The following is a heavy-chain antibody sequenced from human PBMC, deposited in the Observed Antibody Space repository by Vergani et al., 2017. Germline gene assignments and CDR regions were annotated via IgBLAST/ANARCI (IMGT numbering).Heavy chain of an antibody. D-gene: IGHD2-15*01. Sequence: QLQLQESGPGLVKPSETLSLTCTVSGGSISSSSYYWGWIRQPPGKGLEWIGSIYYSGSTYYNPSLKSRVTISVDTSKNQFSLKLSSVAAADTAVYYCARLRVGVADYWGQGTLVTVSS. J-gene: IGHJ4*02. CDR1: GGSISSSSYY. CDR3: ARLRVGVADY. CDR2: IYYSGST. V-gene: IGHV4-39*01.